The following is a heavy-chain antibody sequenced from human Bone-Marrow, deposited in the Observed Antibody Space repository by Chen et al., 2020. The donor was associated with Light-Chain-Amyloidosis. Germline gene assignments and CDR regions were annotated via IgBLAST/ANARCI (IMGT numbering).Heavy chain of an antibody. D-gene: IGHD5-12*01. Sequence: EVKLEQSGPEVKKPGECLKIPGKGSGYTFPNSWIGWGRQMPGKGLEWMGVIYPDDSDARYSPSFEGQVTISADKTITSAYLQWRSLKASDTAMYYCARRRDGYNFDYWGQGTLVTVSS. CDR3: ARRRDGYNFDY. CDR2: IYPDDSDA. V-gene: IGHV5-51*01. CDR1: GYTFPNSW. J-gene: IGHJ4*02.